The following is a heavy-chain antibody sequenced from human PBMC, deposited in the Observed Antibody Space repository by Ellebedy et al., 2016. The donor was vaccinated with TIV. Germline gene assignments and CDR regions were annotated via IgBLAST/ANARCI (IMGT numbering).Heavy chain of an antibody. CDR2: IIPILGVA. J-gene: IGHJ4*02. D-gene: IGHD1-26*01. CDR1: GGTFSNYA. V-gene: IGHV1-69*04. CDR3: ARWGGSSGRLPGPYDY. Sequence: AASVKVSCKASGGTFSNYAFNWVRQAPGQGLEWMGRIIPILGVAEYAQNFQGRVTFTADKYTTKAYMELSSLRSEDTAVYYCARWGGSSGRLPGPYDYWGQGTLVAVSS.